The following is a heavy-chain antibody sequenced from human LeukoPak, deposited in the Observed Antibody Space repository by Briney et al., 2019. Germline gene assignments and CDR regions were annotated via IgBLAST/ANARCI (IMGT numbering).Heavy chain of an antibody. CDR1: VGPISSSSYY. CDR3: ARGGISMED. CDR2: IYYSGST. V-gene: IGHV4-39*07. J-gene: IGHJ4*02. D-gene: IGHD2/OR15-2a*01. Sequence: PSETLSLTCTVSVGPISSSSYYWGWIRQPPGKGLEWIGSIYYSGSTYHNPSLKSRVTISVDTSKNQFSLKLSSVTAADTAVYYCARGGISMEDWGQGTLVTVSS.